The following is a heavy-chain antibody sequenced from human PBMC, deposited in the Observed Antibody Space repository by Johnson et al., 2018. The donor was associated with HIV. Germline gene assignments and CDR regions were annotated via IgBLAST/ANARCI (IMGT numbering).Heavy chain of an antibody. CDR1: GFTFSSYG. Sequence: QVQLVESGGGVVQPGRSLRLSCAASGFTFSSYGMHWVRRAPGKGLEWVAVISYDGSNKYYADSVKGRFTISRDNAKNSLYLQMNSLRVEDTAVYYCAKMSRGRQDAFDIWGQGAMVSVSA. V-gene: IGHV3-30*18. D-gene: IGHD3-16*01. CDR2: ISYDGSNK. J-gene: IGHJ3*02. CDR3: AKMSRGRQDAFDI.